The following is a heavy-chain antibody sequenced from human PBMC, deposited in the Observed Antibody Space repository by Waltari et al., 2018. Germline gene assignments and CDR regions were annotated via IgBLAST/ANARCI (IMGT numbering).Heavy chain of an antibody. CDR3: AKDSIFSA. CDR2: ISWNSGSI. J-gene: IGHJ5*02. V-gene: IGHV3-9*01. Sequence: EVQLVESGGGLVQPGRSLRLSCAASGFTFDDYAMHWVRQAPGKGLDWVSGISWNSGSIGYADSVKGRFTISRDNAKNSLYLQMNSLRAEDTALYYCAKDSIFSAWGQGTLVTVSS. CDR1: GFTFDDYA. D-gene: IGHD1-20*01.